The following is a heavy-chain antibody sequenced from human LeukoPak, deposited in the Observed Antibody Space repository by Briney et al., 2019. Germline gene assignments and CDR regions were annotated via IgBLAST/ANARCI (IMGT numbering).Heavy chain of an antibody. D-gene: IGHD2-2*01. J-gene: IGHJ4*02. CDR1: GFTFSSYA. CDR2: ISSSGGST. V-gene: IGHV3-23*01. CDR3: AKDLGYCSSTTCYFDY. Sequence: GGSLRLSCAASGFTFSSYAMSWVRQAPGKGLEWVSAISSSGGSTYYADSVKGRITISRDNSKNTLYLHMNSLRAEDTAVYNCAKDLGYCSSTTCYFDYWGQGTLVTVSS.